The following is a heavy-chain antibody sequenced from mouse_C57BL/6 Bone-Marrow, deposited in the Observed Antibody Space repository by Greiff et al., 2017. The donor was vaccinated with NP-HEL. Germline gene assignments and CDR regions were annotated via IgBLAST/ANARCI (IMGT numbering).Heavy chain of an antibody. V-gene: IGHV5-6*01. D-gene: IGHD2-5*01. CDR2: ISSGGSYT. CDR3: ARPPYYSNCAWFAY. J-gene: IGHJ3*01. Sequence: EVQRVESGGDLVKPGGSLKLSCAASGFTFSSYGMSWVRQTPDKRLEWVATISSGGSYTYYPDRVKGRFTISRDNAKHTLYLQMSSLKSEDTAMYYWARPPYYSNCAWFAYWGQGTLVTVSA. CDR1: GFTFSSYG.